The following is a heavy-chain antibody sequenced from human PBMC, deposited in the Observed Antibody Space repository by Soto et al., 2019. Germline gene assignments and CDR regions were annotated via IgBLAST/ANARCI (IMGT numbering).Heavy chain of an antibody. CDR2: ISGSGGST. CDR3: AKDLALLAAVRNPVVY. V-gene: IGHV3-23*01. D-gene: IGHD6-13*01. Sequence: GGSLRLSCAASGFTFSSYAMSWVRQAPGKGLEWVSAISGSGGSTYYADSVKGRFTISRDNSKNTLYLQMNSLRAEDTAVYYCAKDLALLAAVRNPVVYCGQGTLVTVS. J-gene: IGHJ4*02. CDR1: GFTFSSYA.